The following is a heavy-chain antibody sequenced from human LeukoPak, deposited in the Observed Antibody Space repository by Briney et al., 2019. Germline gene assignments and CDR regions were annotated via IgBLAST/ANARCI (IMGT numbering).Heavy chain of an antibody. CDR2: ISYDGSSK. D-gene: IGHD6-25*01. CDR1: GFTFSTYF. V-gene: IGHV3-30*18. J-gene: IGHJ4*02. Sequence: GGSLRLSCAASGFTFSTYFMHWVRQAPGKGLEWVALISYDGSSKYYADSVKGRFTISRDNSKSTLYLQMNSLRAEDTAVYYCAKDRSSGWTFDYWGQGTLVTVSS. CDR3: AKDRSSGWTFDY.